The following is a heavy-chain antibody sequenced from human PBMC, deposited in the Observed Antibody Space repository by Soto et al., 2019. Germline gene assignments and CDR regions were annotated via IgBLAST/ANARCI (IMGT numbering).Heavy chain of an antibody. CDR2: ISYDGSNK. Sequence: QVQLVESGGGVVQPGRSLRLSCAASGFTFSRYAMHWVRQAPGKGLEWVAVISYDGSNKYSADSVKGRFTISRDNSKNTLYLQMNSLRAEDTAVYYCARESYGDYYSDYWGRGTLVSVSS. D-gene: IGHD4-17*01. CDR3: ARESYGDYYSDY. J-gene: IGHJ4*02. CDR1: GFTFSRYA. V-gene: IGHV3-30-3*01.